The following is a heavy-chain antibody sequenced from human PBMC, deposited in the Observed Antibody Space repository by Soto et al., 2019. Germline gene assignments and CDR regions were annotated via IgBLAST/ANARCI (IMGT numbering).Heavy chain of an antibody. CDR3: VTLALGKFDY. D-gene: IGHD1-26*01. V-gene: IGHV3-74*01. CDR1: GFTFSNYY. J-gene: IGHJ4*02. CDR2: VNSDGRNT. Sequence: GGSLRLSCAASGFTFSNYYMHWVRQAPGKGLEWVSLVNSDGRNTNYADSVKGRFTISRDSSKNKLYLQMDSLRAEDTAVYYCVTLALGKFDYWGQGNLVTVSS.